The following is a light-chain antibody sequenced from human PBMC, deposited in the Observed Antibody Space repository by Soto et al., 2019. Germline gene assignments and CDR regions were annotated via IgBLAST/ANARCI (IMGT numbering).Light chain of an antibody. V-gene: IGKV3-15*01. CDR1: QSVSSN. Sequence: EMVMTQSPATLSVSPGQSATLSCRASQSVSSNLAWYQQKPGQAPRLLIYGASTRATGVPARFSGSGSGTEFTLTISSLQSEDFAVYYCLQYNNWPPYTFGQGTKLEIK. J-gene: IGKJ2*01. CDR2: GAS. CDR3: LQYNNWPPYT.